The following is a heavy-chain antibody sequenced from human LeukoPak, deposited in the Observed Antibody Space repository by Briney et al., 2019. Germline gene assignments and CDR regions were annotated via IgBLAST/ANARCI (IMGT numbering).Heavy chain of an antibody. V-gene: IGHV1-8*01. CDR1: GYTFTSYD. CDR2: MNPNSGNT. CDR3: ARVARDGYTQH. D-gene: IGHD5-24*01. J-gene: IGHJ4*02. Sequence: ASVKVSCKASGYTFTSYDINWVRQATRQGLEWMGWMNPNSGNTGYAQKLQGRVTMTTDTSTSTAYMELRSLRSDDTAVYYCARVARDGYTQHWGQGTLVTVSS.